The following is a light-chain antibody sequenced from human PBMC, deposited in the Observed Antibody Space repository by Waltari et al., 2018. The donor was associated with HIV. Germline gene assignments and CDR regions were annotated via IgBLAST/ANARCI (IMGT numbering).Light chain of an antibody. Sequence: QSALTQHRSVYGSPGQSVTISCTGTSSDVGGYTYVSWYQQLPGKAPKLMIYDLTERPSGVPDRFSGSKSGNTASLTISGLQAEDEADYYCCSFAGSYTWLFGGGTKLTVL. CDR1: SSDVGGYTY. J-gene: IGLJ2*01. CDR3: CSFAGSYTWL. V-gene: IGLV2-11*01. CDR2: DLT.